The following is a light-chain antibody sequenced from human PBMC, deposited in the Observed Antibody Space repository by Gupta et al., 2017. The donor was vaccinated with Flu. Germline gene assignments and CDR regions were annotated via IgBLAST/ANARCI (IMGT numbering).Light chain of an antibody. J-gene: IGLJ3*02. CDR3: AAWDDSLNGPV. Sequence: SVLTHTPSTSRTPGQTVTISCSGSSSNIGSKTVDWYQQLPGSAPKLLIYSNNRRPSGVPDRFSGSKSGTSASMAISGLQSEDEADYYCAAWDDSLNGPVFGGGTKLTVL. CDR1: SSNIGSKT. V-gene: IGLV1-44*01. CDR2: SNN.